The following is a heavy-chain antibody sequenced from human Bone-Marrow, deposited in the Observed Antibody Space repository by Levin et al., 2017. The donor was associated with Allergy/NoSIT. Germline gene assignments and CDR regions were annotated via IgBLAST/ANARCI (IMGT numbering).Heavy chain of an antibody. V-gene: IGHV4-31*03. CDR1: GGSISSGGYY. J-gene: IGHJ4*02. CDR3: ARDRNGDYLDY. D-gene: IGHD1-1*01. CDR2: IYYSGST. Sequence: SCPVSGGSISSGGYYWSWIRQHPGKGLEWIGYIYYSGSTYYNPSLKSRVTISVDTSKNQFSLKLSSVTAADTAVYYCARDRNGDYLDYWGQGTLVTVSS.